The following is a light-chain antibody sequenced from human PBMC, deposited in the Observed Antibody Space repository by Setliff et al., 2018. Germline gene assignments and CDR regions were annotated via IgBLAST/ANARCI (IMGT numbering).Light chain of an antibody. CDR2: EVS. CDR3: CSYTSSDTVV. J-gene: IGLJ1*01. V-gene: IGLV2-14*01. CDR1: SSDVGGYKY. Sequence: SVLAQPASVSGSPGQSITISCTGTSSDVGGYKYVSWYQQHPGKAPKLMIYEVSNRPSGVSNRFSGSKSGNTASLTISGLQAEDEADYYCCSYTSSDTVVFGTGTKVTVL.